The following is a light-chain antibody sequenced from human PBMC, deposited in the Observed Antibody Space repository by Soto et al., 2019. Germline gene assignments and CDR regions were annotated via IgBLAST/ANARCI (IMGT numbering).Light chain of an antibody. Sequence: ETVLTQSPATLSLSPGERATLSCRASQSVKTYLAWYQQKPGQVPRLLIYDASNRATGIPDRFSGSGSGTDFTLTISSLAPEDFAVYYCQSRSSWPPVLTFGGGTKVEIK. J-gene: IGKJ4*01. CDR3: QSRSSWPPVLT. CDR1: QSVKTY. CDR2: DAS. V-gene: IGKV3-11*01.